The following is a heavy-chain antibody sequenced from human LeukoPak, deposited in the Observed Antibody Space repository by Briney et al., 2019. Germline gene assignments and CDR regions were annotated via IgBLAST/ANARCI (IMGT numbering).Heavy chain of an antibody. CDR1: GYTFASYY. J-gene: IGHJ4*02. CDR3: ATVVLMVYAIYFDY. D-gene: IGHD2-8*01. V-gene: IGHV1-46*01. Sequence: ASVKVSCKASGYTFASYYMHWVRQAPGQGLEWMGIINPSGGSTSYAQKFQGRVTMTGDTSTSTVYMELSSLRSEDTAVYYCATVVLMVYAIYFDYWGQGTLVTVSS. CDR2: INPSGGST.